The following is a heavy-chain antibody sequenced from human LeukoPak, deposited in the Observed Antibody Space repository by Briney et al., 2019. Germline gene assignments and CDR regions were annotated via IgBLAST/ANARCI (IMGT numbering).Heavy chain of an antibody. D-gene: IGHD6-19*01. J-gene: IGHJ4*02. Sequence: GGTLRLSCAASGFTFSSYGMSWVRQAPGKGLEWVSVIYSGGSTYYADSVKDRFTISRDNSKNTLYLQMNSLRAEDTAVYYCARDRGGGWYLDYWGQGTLVTVSS. CDR3: ARDRGGGWYLDY. CDR1: GFTFSSYG. V-gene: IGHV3-53*01. CDR2: IYSGGST.